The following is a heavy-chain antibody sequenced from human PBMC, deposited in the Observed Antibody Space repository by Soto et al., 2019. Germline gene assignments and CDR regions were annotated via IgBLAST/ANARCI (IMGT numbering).Heavy chain of an antibody. V-gene: IGHV4-59*01. J-gene: IGHJ5*02. CDR2: IYYSGST. CDR1: GGSISGYY. CDR3: ARPVNSVTTPADTFDP. Sequence: SETLSLTCTVSGGSISGYYWSWIRQPPGKGLEWIGYIYYSGSTNYNPSLKSRVTISVDTSKNQFSLKLSSVTAADTAVYYCARPVNSVTTPADTFDPWGQGTLVTVSS. D-gene: IGHD4-17*01.